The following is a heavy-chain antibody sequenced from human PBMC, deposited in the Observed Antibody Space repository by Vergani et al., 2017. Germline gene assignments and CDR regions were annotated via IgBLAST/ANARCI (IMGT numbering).Heavy chain of an antibody. Sequence: QLQLQESGSGLVKPSETLSLTCAVYGGSFSGYDWNWIRQPPGKGLEWMGEINHSGSTNYNPSLKSRVTISVDTSKNQFSLQLSSVTAADTAVYYCARNPYCGGDCYSDAFDIWGQGTMVTVSS. CDR3: ARNPYCGGDCYSDAFDI. CDR2: INHSGST. J-gene: IGHJ3*02. D-gene: IGHD2-21*02. CDR1: GGSFSGYD. V-gene: IGHV4-34*10.